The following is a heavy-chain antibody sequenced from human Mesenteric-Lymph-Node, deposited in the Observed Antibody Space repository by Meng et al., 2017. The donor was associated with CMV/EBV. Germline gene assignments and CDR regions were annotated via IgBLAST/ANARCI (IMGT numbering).Heavy chain of an antibody. CDR1: GFTFSNYG. CDR2: IRYDGGMK. CDR3: AKDYWTYDFWSGPGDY. J-gene: IGHJ4*02. Sequence: GESLKISCAASGFTFSNYGMHWVRQAPGKGLEWLTFIRYDGGMKYYTDSVKGRFTISRDNSKNTLYLQMNSLRAEDTAVYYCAKDYWTYDFWSGPGDYWGQGTLVTVSS. V-gene: IGHV3-30*02. D-gene: IGHD3-3*01.